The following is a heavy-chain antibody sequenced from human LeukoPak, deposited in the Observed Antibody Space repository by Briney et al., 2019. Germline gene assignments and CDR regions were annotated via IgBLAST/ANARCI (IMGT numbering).Heavy chain of an antibody. J-gene: IGHJ4*02. D-gene: IGHD5-18*01. CDR2: ITTSSSYI. Sequence: GKSLRLSCAASGFTFSNYGMHWVRQAPGKGLEWVSSITTSSSYIYYADSVKGRFTISRDNAKNSLYLQMNSLRAEDTAVYYCARVGGYSQDLDNWGQGTLVTVSS. CDR1: GFTFSNYG. CDR3: ARVGGYSQDLDN. V-gene: IGHV3-21*01.